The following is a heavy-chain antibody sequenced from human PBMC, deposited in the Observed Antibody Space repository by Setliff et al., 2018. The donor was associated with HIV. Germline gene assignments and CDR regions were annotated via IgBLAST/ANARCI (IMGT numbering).Heavy chain of an antibody. CDR3: AKVDDGQCNTFNCRDFDY. J-gene: IGHJ4*02. CDR1: GITFSNYA. Sequence: GSLRLSCAASGITFSNYAMHWVRQAPGKGLEWVAVISYDENNKYYADSVKGRFTISRDNAENSLSLQMNSLTAEDSAIYYCAKVDDGQCNTFNCRDFDYWGRGTLVTVSS. V-gene: IGHV3-30*07. D-gene: IGHD1-1*01. CDR2: ISYDENNK.